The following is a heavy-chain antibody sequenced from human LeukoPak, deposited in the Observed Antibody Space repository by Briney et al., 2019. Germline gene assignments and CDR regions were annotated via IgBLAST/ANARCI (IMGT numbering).Heavy chain of an antibody. CDR1: GFTFSSYG. CDR3: ARAATLGAFDI. D-gene: IGHD6-25*01. Sequence: GGSLRPSCAASGFTFSSYGMHWVRQAPGKGLEWVAVIWYDGSNKYYADSVKGRFTISRDNSKNTLYLQMNSLRAEDTAVYYCARAATLGAFDIWGQGTMVTVSS. CDR2: IWYDGSNK. J-gene: IGHJ3*02. V-gene: IGHV3-33*01.